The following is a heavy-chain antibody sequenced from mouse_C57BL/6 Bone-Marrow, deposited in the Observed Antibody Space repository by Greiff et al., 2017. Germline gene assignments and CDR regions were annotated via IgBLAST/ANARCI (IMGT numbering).Heavy chain of an antibody. CDR2: INYDGSST. J-gene: IGHJ4*01. CDR1: GFTFSDYY. V-gene: IGHV5-16*01. Sequence: EVQRVESEGGLVQPGSSMKLSCTASGFTFSDYYMAWVRQVPEKGLEWVANINYDGSSTYYLDSLKSRFIISRDNAKNILYLQMSSLKSEDTATYYCARDRGNPYYYAMDYWGQGTSVTVSS. CDR3: ARDRGNPYYYAMDY. D-gene: IGHD2-1*01.